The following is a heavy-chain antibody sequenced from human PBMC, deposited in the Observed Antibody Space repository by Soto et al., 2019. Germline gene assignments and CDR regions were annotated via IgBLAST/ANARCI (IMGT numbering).Heavy chain of an antibody. CDR3: ARDAYCGGDCGSGYWYFDL. Sequence: PGGSLRLSCAASGFTFSSYSMNWVRQAPGKGLEWVSSISSSSSYIYYADSVKGRFTISRDNAKNSLYLQMNSLRAEDTAVYYCARDAYCGGDCGSGYWYFDLWGRGTLVTVSS. CDR2: ISSSSSYI. V-gene: IGHV3-21*01. J-gene: IGHJ2*01. CDR1: GFTFSSYS. D-gene: IGHD2-21*02.